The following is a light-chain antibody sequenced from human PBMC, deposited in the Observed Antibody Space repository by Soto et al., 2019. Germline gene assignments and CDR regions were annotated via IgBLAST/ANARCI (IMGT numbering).Light chain of an antibody. CDR3: TSYAGSNIYV. V-gene: IGLV2-14*02. CDR2: EVT. J-gene: IGLJ1*01. CDR1: SSDVGNYNL. Sequence: QSALTQPASVSGSPGQSITISCTGTSSDVGNYNLVSWYQQHPGKAPKPMIYEVTKRPSGVPDRFSGSKSGNTASLTVSGLQAEDEADYYCTSYAGSNIYVFGPGTKVTVL.